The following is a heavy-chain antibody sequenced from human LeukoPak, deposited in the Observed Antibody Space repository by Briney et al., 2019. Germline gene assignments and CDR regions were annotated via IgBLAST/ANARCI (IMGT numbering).Heavy chain of an antibody. CDR3: ARGPRSFRLTGHPPVGYFDY. CDR1: GYTFTGYY. CDR2: INPNSGGT. V-gene: IGHV1-2*04. Sequence: VASVKVSCKASGYTFTGYYMDWVRQAPGQGLEWMGWINPNSGGTNYAQKFQGWVTMTRDTSISTAYMELSRLRSVDTAVYYCARGPRSFRLTGHPPVGYFDYWGQGTLVTVSS. D-gene: IGHD3-9*01. J-gene: IGHJ4*02.